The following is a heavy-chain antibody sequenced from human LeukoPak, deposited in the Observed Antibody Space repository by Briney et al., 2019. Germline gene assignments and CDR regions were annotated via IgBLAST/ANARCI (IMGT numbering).Heavy chain of an antibody. CDR3: ARRVPLDY. CDR1: GGSFSGYY. D-gene: IGHD3-10*01. CDR2: INHSGSA. Sequence: PSETLSLTCAVYGGSFSGYYWSWIRQPPGKGLEWIGEINHSGSANYNPSLKSRVTISVDTSKNQFSLKLSSVTAADTAVYYCARRVPLDYRGQGTLVTVSS. J-gene: IGHJ4*02. V-gene: IGHV4-34*01.